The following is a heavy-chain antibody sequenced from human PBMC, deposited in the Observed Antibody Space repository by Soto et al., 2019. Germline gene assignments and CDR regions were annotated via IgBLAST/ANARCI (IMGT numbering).Heavy chain of an antibody. CDR2: IKSKTDGGTT. D-gene: IGHD3-3*01. V-gene: IGHV3-15*01. CDR1: GITFGNAW. Sequence: EVSLRLSCSASGITFGNAWMSWVRQASGKGLEWVGRIKSKTDGGTTDYAAPGKGRFTISRDDSKNTLYLQMNSLKTEDTAVYYCTTDFGSGYYVEGGSDYWGQGTLVTVSS. J-gene: IGHJ4*02. CDR3: TTDFGSGYYVEGGSDY.